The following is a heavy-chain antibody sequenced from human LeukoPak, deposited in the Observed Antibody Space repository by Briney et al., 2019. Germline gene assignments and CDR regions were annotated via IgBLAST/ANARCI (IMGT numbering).Heavy chain of an antibody. CDR2: IYHSGST. V-gene: IGHV4-39*07. D-gene: IGHD5-18*01. CDR1: GGSISSSSYY. CDR3: ARGPGSYGNGDY. J-gene: IGHJ4*02. Sequence: SETLSLTCTVSGGSISSSSYYWGWIRQPPGKGLEWIGEIYHSGSTNYNPSLKSRVTISVDKSKNQFSLKLSSVTAADTAVYYCARGPGSYGNGDYWGQGTLVTVSS.